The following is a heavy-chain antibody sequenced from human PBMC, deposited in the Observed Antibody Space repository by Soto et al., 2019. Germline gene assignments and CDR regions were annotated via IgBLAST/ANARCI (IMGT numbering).Heavy chain of an antibody. Sequence: SGPTLVNPTQTLTLPCTVSGFSRTTTGVGVGWTRQPPRKALEWLALIYWDDDKRYSPSLDTRLTITKDTSKNQVVVTMTYMDPVDTATYYCAHKGVRGVFHNWGQGTLVTVSS. CDR1: GFSRTTTGVG. CDR2: IYWDDDK. D-gene: IGHD3-10*01. J-gene: IGHJ4*02. CDR3: AHKGVRGVFHN. V-gene: IGHV2-5*02.